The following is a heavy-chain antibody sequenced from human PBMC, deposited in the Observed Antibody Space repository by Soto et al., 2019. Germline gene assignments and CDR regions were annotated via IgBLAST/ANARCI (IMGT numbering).Heavy chain of an antibody. CDR1: GGSISYYY. D-gene: IGHD1-26*01. CDR3: ARGSGNYYYYGLDV. V-gene: IGHV4-59*01. CDR2: MYYSGST. Sequence: QVQLQESGPGLVKPSETLSLTCTVSGGSISYYYWSWIRQPPGKGLEWIGYMYYSGSTNYNPSLKRRLPISVATSKKQFSLKLNSVTAADTAVYYCARGSGNYYYYGLDVWGPGTTVTVSS. J-gene: IGHJ6*02.